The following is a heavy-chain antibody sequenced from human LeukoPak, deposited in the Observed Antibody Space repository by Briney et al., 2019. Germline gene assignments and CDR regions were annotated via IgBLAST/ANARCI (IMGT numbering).Heavy chain of an antibody. CDR3: ARDQGPQLESY. CDR2: ISYDGSNK. D-gene: IGHD6-6*01. CDR1: GFTFSSYA. J-gene: IGHJ4*02. Sequence: PGGSLRLSCAASGFTFSSYAMHWVRQAPGKGLEWVAVISYDGSNKYYADSVKGRFTISRDNSKNTLYLQMNSLRAEDTAVYYCARDQGPQLESYWGQGTLVTVSS. V-gene: IGHV3-30*04.